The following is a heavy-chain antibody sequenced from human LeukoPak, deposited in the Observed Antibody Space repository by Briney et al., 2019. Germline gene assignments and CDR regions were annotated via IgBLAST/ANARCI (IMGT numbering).Heavy chain of an antibody. CDR2: ISYDGSNK. J-gene: IGHJ4*02. CDR1: GFIFHNSG. V-gene: IGHV3-30*18. CDR3: AKESGSGSSYSFDY. Sequence: GGSLRLSCAASGFIFHNSGMHWVRQAPGKGLEWVAVISYDGSNKYYADSVKGRSTISRDNSKNTLSLQMDSLRIEDTAVYYCAKESGSGSSYSFDYWGQGILVTVSS. D-gene: IGHD3-10*01.